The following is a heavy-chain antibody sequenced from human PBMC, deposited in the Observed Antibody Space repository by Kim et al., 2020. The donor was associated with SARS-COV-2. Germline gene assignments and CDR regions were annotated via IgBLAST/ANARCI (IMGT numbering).Heavy chain of an antibody. D-gene: IGHD3-10*01. CDR1: GGSFSGYY. J-gene: IGHJ4*02. CDR3: ARSSAYYGSGSYYKLKGSFDY. Sequence: SETLSLTCAVYGGSFSGYYWSWIRQPPGKGLEWIGEINHSGSTNYNPSLKSRVTISVDTSKNQFSLKLSSVTAADTAVYYCARSSAYYGSGSYYKLKGSFDYWGQGTLVTVSS. CDR2: INHSGST. V-gene: IGHV4-34*01.